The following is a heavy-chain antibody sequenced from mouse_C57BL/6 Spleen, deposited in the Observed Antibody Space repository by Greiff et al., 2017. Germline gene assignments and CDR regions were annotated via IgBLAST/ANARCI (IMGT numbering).Heavy chain of an antibody. CDR2: IYPGSGNT. CDR3: ARCNYSNYFDY. Sequence: QVQLKESGAELVRPGASVKLSCKASGYTFTDYYINWVKQRPGQGLEWIARIYPGSGNTYYNEKFKGKATLTAEKSSSTAYMQLSSLTSEDSAVYFCARCNYSNYFDYWGQGTTLTVSS. D-gene: IGHD2-5*01. J-gene: IGHJ2*01. V-gene: IGHV1-76*01. CDR1: GYTFTDYY.